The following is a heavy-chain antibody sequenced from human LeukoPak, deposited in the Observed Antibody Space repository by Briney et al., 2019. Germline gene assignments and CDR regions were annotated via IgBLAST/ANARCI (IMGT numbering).Heavy chain of an antibody. D-gene: IGHD3-10*01. J-gene: IGHJ4*02. V-gene: IGHV1-69*01. CDR2: IIPIFGTA. CDR1: GGTFSSYA. Sequence: SVRVSCKASGGTFSSYAISWVRQAPGQGLEWMGGIIPIFGTANYAQKFQGRVTITADESTSTAYMELSSLRSEDTAVYYCARDLGDGARGVNGGYFDYWGQGTLVTVSS. CDR3: ARDLGDGARGVNGGYFDY.